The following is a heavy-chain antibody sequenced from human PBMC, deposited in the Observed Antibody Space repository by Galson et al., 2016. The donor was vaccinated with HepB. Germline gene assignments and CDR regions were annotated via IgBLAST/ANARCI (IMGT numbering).Heavy chain of an antibody. D-gene: IGHD3-10*01. CDR2: SYWDDDK. CDR1: GFSLNSYAVG. CDR3: AHSPRIAMARRATGYYIMDV. Sequence: PALVKPTQTLTLTCTFSGFSLNSYAVGVGWMRQPPRTAPEWLALSYWDDDKGHSPPLESRLSISKDTSKNQGVLTLTNMDPVETATYYWAHSPRIAMARRATGYYIMDVWGQGTAVTVSS. V-gene: IGHV2-5*02. J-gene: IGHJ6*02.